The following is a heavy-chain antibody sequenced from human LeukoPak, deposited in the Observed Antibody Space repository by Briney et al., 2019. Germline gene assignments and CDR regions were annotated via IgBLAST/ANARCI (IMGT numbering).Heavy chain of an antibody. V-gene: IGHV1-18*01. D-gene: IGHD2-15*01. J-gene: IGHJ4*02. CDR1: GYSFTSYG. Sequence: ASVTVSCKASGYSFTSYGISWVRQAPGQGLEWVGWSNPYNGNTNYGQKFRGRVSMTTDTSTYTAFMELMSLTSDDTPVYYCARTAVVVVPLFDYWGQGTLVTVSS. CDR3: ARTAVVVVPLFDY. CDR2: SNPYNGNT.